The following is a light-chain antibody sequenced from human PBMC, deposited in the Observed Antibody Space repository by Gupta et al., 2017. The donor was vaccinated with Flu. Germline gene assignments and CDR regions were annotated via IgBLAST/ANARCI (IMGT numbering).Light chain of an antibody. CDR1: QTVSNC. J-gene: IGKJ1*01. Sequence: DIQMTQSPTSLSASVGDRVSITCRASQTVSNCLNWYQQQPGKAPKLLIFATSTLENGVPSRFSGGGSDTDFTLSISSLQPEDFATYYCQQTYTDTPTFGQGTKVEI. CDR3: QQTYTDTPT. V-gene: IGKV1-39*01. CDR2: ATS.